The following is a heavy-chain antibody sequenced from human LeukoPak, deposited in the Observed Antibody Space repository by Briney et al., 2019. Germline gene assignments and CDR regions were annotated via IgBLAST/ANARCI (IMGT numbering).Heavy chain of an antibody. Sequence: GASVKVSCMASGYTFANFGITWVRQAPGQGLEWMGWISVYNGNTNYAQNLQGRVTLTTDTSTSTAYMELRNLRSDDTALYYCARTCSSSSCYMVHWGQGTLVTVSS. CDR1: GYTFANFG. J-gene: IGHJ4*02. D-gene: IGHD2-2*02. CDR2: ISVYNGNT. V-gene: IGHV1-18*01. CDR3: ARTCSSSSCYMVH.